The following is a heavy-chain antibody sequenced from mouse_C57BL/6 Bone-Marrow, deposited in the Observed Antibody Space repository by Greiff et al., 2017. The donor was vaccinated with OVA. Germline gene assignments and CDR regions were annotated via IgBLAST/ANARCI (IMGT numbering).Heavy chain of an antibody. D-gene: IGHD1-2*01. V-gene: IGHV1-56*01. J-gene: IGHJ1*03. CDR3: ARGHYYANWYFDV. Sequence: QVQLKESGPELVRPGASVKISCKAPGYTFTSYWMQWVRQRPGQGLEWIGEIFPGGGSTYYNEKFKGKATLTVDTSSSTAYMQRSSLTSEDSAVYVCARGHYYANWYFDVWGTGTTVTVSS. CDR2: IFPGGGST. CDR1: GYTFTSYW.